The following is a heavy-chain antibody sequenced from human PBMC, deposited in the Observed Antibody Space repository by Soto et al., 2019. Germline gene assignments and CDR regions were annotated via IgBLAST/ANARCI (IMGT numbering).Heavy chain of an antibody. CDR2: ISYDGDHK. Sequence: QVQLVESGGGVVQPGKSLSLSCAASRFTFTNYAFHWIRQAPGKGLEWVALISYDGDHKYYADSVKGRFTISRDNLKKTLYLQMNSLRTEDTAVYYCARDLGGFGYDGMDVWGQGTTVTVSS. V-gene: IGHV3-30-3*01. D-gene: IGHD2-15*01. CDR3: ARDLGGFGYDGMDV. CDR1: RFTFTNYA. J-gene: IGHJ6*02.